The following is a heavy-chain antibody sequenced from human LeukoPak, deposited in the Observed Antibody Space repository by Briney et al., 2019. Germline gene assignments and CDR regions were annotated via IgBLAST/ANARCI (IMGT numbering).Heavy chain of an antibody. D-gene: IGHD2-2*01. V-gene: IGHV4-4*07. CDR2: IYTSGST. CDR3: ARRGSCSSTSCYPTYFDY. Sequence: PSETLSLTCTVSGGSISFYYWSWIRQPAGKGLEWIGRIYTSGSTNYNPSLKSRVTMSVDTSKNQFSLKLSSVTAADTAVYYCARRGSCSSTSCYPTYFDYWGQGTLVTVSS. CDR1: GGSISFYY. J-gene: IGHJ4*02.